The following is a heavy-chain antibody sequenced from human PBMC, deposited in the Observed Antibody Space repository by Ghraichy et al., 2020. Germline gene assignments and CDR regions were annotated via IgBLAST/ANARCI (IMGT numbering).Heavy chain of an antibody. CDR3: TRGLSWGDIVATLWGIDY. CDR2: IRSKAYGGTT. CDR1: GFTFGDYT. D-gene: IGHD5-12*01. J-gene: IGHJ4*02. Sequence: GSLRLSCTASGFTFGDYTMSWFRQAPGKGLEWVGFIRSKAYGGTTEYAASVKGRFTISRDDSKSIAYLQMNSLETEDTAVYYCTRGLSWGDIVATLWGIDYWGQGTLVTVSS. V-gene: IGHV3-49*03.